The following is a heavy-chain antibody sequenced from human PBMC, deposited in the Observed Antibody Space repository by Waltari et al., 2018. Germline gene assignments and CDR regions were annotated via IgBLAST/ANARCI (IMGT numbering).Heavy chain of an antibody. V-gene: IGHV3-30-3*01. CDR3: ARSTRTRYYMDV. CDR2: ISYDGSNK. J-gene: IGHJ6*03. Sequence: QVQLVESGGGVVQPGRSLSLSCAASGFTFSSYAMHWVRQAPGQGLEWVAVISYDGSNKYYADSVKGRFTISRDNSKNTLYLQMNSLRAEDTAVYYCARSTRTRYYMDVWGKGTTVTVSS. CDR1: GFTFSSYA.